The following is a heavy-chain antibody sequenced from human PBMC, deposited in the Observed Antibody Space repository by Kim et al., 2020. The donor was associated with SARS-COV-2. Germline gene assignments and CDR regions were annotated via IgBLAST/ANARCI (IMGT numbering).Heavy chain of an antibody. CDR3: ARENPTTTAIDY. Sequence: SETLSLTCAVYSGSFSGYYWSWIRQPPGKGLEWIGEINHSGSTNYNPSLKSRVTISVDTSKNQFSLKLSSVTAADTAVYYCARENPTTTAIDYWGQGTLVTVSS. V-gene: IGHV4-34*01. J-gene: IGHJ4*02. CDR2: INHSGST. CDR1: SGSFSGYY. D-gene: IGHD4-4*01.